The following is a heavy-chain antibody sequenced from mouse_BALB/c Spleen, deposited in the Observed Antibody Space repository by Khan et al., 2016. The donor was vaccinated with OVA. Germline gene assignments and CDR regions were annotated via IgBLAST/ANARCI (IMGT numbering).Heavy chain of an antibody. CDR2: INSDGYYT. J-gene: IGHJ3*01. V-gene: IGHV5-6*01. CDR1: GFTFSTYG. D-gene: IGHD4-1*01. CDR3: ASHLTGSFAY. Sequence: EVELVESGGDLMKPGGSLKLSCAASGFTFSTYGMSWVRQTPDKRLEWVATINSDGYYTYYPDSVQGRFTIYRNNAKNTHYLLMSSLKSEDTAMYYCASHLTGSFAYWGQVTLVTVSA.